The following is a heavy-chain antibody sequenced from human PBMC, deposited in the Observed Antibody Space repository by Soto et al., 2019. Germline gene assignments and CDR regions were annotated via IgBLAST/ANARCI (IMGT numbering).Heavy chain of an antibody. CDR2: MYYRGST. V-gene: IGHV4-61*01. CDR3: ARGYPVPAAPYSWFDP. D-gene: IGHD2-2*01. J-gene: IGHJ5*02. CDR1: GDSVSSGNYY. Sequence: QVQLQESGPGLVKPSETLSLTCTVSGDSVSSGNYYWSWIRQPPGKGLEWIGYMYYRGSTSYNPSLQNRVTMSVDTSKNQFSMKLSAVTAADTAVYYCARGYPVPAAPYSWFDPWGQGTLVTVSS.